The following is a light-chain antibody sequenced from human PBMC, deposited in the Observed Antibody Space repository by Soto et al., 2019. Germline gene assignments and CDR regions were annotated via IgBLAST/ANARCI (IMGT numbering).Light chain of an antibody. Sequence: QSVLTHPPSVSGDPGQRVTISCTGRSSNTGAGYDVHWYQQFPGMAPKLLIFGNYERPSGVPDRFSGSKSGASASLAISGLQTEDEADYYCQSYDTSLNDWVFGGGTKLTVL. CDR3: QSYDTSLNDWV. CDR1: SSNTGAGYD. V-gene: IGLV1-40*01. J-gene: IGLJ3*02. CDR2: GNY.